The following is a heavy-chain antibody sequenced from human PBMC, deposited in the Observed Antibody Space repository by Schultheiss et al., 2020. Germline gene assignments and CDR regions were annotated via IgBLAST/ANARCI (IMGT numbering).Heavy chain of an antibody. CDR1: GFTFDDYA. CDR2: ISWNSGSI. Sequence: GGSLRLSCAASGFTFDDYAMHWVRQAPGKGLEWVSGISWNSGSIGYADSVKGRFTISRDNAKNSLYLQMNSLRDEDTAVYYCAKDRPRGFDYWGKGTLVTVSS. V-gene: IGHV3-9*01. CDR3: AKDRPRGFDY. J-gene: IGHJ4*02.